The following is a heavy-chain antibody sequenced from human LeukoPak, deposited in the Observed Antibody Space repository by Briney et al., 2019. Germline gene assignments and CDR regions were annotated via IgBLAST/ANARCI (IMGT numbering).Heavy chain of an antibody. J-gene: IGHJ4*02. V-gene: IGHV5-51*01. CDR3: ARHHLWAFDA. D-gene: IGHD2/OR15-2a*01. Sequence: ESLNISCQASGYRLTTYWIGWVRQMPGKGLEWMAIVQPGNSDPQYTPSLQGQLTISADQPISTPPLQSSSLHPPHAPISSRARHHLWAFDAWGQGTPVTV. CDR1: GYRLTTYW. CDR2: VQPGNSDP.